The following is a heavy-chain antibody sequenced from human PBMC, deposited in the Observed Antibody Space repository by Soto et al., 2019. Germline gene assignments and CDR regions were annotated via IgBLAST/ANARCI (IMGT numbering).Heavy chain of an antibody. CDR2: IIPIFGTA. J-gene: IGHJ4*02. D-gene: IGHD3-16*01. CDR1: GGTFSSYA. CDR3: ARGFRGDDDHYFDY. V-gene: IGHV1-69*13. Sequence: GASVKVSCKASGGTFSSYAISWVRQAPGQGLEWMGGIIPIFGTANYAQKFQGRVTITADESTSTAYMELSSLRSEDTAVYYCARGFRGDDDHYFDYWGQGTLVTVSS.